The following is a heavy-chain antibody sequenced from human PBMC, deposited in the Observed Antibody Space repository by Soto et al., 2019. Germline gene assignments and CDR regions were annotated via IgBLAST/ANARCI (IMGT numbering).Heavy chain of an antibody. J-gene: IGHJ6*02. Sequence: QVQLVESGGGVVQPGRSLRLSCAASXFTFSSYGMHWVRQAPGKGLEWVAVISYDGSNKYYADSVKGRFTISRDNSKNTLYLQMNSLRAEDTAVYYCAKDLAPMVRYGYYYGMDVWGQGTTVTVSS. CDR1: XFTFSSYG. CDR2: ISYDGSNK. D-gene: IGHD3-10*01. CDR3: AKDLAPMVRYGYYYGMDV. V-gene: IGHV3-30*18.